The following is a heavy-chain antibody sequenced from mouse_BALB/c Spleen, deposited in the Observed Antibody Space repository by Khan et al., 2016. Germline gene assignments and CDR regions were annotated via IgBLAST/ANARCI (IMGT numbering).Heavy chain of an antibody. CDR1: GYSITSDYA. J-gene: IGHJ3*01. Sequence: EVQLQESGPGLVKPSQSLSLTCTVTGYSITSDYAWNWIRQFPGNKLEWMGYISYSGSTSYNPSLKSRISITRDTSKNQFFLQLNSVTTEDTATDYCARGWYKYPFDYWGHGTLGTFSA. CDR2: ISYSGST. CDR3: ARGWYKYPFDY. V-gene: IGHV3-2*02. D-gene: IGHD1-1*02.